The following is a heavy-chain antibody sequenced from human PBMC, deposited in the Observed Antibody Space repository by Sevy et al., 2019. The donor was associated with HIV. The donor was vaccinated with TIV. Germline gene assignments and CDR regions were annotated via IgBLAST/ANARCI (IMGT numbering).Heavy chain of an antibody. D-gene: IGHD5-18*01. V-gene: IGHV4-30-4*01. CDR2: IYHSASI. Sequence: SETLSLTCTVSGGAITSGDYYWNWIRQPPGKGLEWIGYIYHSASIFYNPSLQSRAIISQDTSKNQFSPKLSSVTAADTAVYFCARERGYTYLFMDIWGQGTPVTVSS. CDR1: GGAITSGDYY. J-gene: IGHJ4*02. CDR3: ARERGYTYLFMDI.